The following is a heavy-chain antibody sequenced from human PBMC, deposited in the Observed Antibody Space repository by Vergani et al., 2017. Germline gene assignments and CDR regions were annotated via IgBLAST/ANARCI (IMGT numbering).Heavy chain of an antibody. J-gene: IGHJ6*04. V-gene: IGHV4-38-2*01. CDR2: IYHSGIT. Sequence: QVQLQESGPGLVKPSETLSLTCAVSGYSISSGYYWGWIRQPPGKGLEGIGSIYHSGITYYNPSLKSRVIISVDTSKDQFSQKLCSVTAADTAVYYCAGEGDVVVEPPAMIYDMDVWGKGTTVTVSS. CDR3: AGEGDVVVEPPAMIYDMDV. D-gene: IGHD2-2*01. CDR1: GYSISSGYY.